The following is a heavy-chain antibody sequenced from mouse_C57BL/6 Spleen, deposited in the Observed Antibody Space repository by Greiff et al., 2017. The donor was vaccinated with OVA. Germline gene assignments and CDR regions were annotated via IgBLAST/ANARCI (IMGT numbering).Heavy chain of an antibody. Sequence: EVQLVESGGGLVKPGGSLKLSCAASGFTFSDYGMHWVRQAPEKGLEWVAYISSGSSTIYYAVTVKGRFTISRDNAKNTLFLQMTSLRSEDTAMYYCARDYGSSWYFDVWGTGTTVTVSS. CDR1: GFTFSDYG. D-gene: IGHD1-1*01. V-gene: IGHV5-17*01. CDR2: ISSGSSTI. J-gene: IGHJ1*03. CDR3: ARDYGSSWYFDV.